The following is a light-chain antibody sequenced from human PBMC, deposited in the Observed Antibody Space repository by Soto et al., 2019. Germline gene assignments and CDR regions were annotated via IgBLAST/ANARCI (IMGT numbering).Light chain of an antibody. J-gene: IGKJ4*01. V-gene: IGKV3-11*01. CDR3: QQRSNWPLT. CDR2: DAS. CDR1: QSVSSY. Sequence: EIVLTQSPATLSLSPGERATLSCMASQSVSSYLAWYQQKSGQAPRLLIYDASNRATGIPARFSGSGSGTDFTLTISSLEPEDFAVYYCQQRSNWPLTFGGGTKVEIK.